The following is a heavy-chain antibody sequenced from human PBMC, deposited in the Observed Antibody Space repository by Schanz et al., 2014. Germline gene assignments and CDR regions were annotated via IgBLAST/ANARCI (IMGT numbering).Heavy chain of an antibody. Sequence: VQLLESGGGLVQPGGSLRLSCVASGFTFSNHGMHWVRQSPGKGLEWVALIWYDGSNEYYADSVKGRFTISRDNPKKTLYLQMNSLRAEDTAVYYCARDHQWLARYYMDVWGKGTTVTVSS. CDR1: GFTFSNHG. CDR2: IWYDGSNE. CDR3: ARDHQWLARYYMDV. V-gene: IGHV3-33*08. J-gene: IGHJ6*03. D-gene: IGHD6-19*01.